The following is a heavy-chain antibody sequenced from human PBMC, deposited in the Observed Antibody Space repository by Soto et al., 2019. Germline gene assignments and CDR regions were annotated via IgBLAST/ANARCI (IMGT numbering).Heavy chain of an antibody. D-gene: IGHD6-13*01. CDR2: ISGSGSTI. V-gene: IGHV3-11*01. CDR1: GFTFSDCY. J-gene: IGHJ4*01. CDR3: ASVGSIAAAGTPDY. Sequence: PGGSLRLSCAASGFTFSDCYMSWFRQAPGKGLEWVSYISGSGSTIHDADSVKGRFTISRDNAKNSLYLQMNSLRAEDTAVYYCASVGSIAAAGTPDYWPRATLFPASS.